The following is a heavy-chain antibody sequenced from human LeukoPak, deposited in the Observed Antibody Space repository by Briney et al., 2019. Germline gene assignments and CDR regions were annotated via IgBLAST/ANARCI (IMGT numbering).Heavy chain of an antibody. CDR3: AKGGSGDAFDI. J-gene: IGHJ3*02. D-gene: IGHD2-15*01. V-gene: IGHV3-74*01. Sequence: GGSLRLSCAASGFTFSSYWMHWVRHAPGKGLVWVSRINSDGSSTSYADSVKGRFTISRDNAKNTLYLQMNSLRAEDTALYYCAKGGSGDAFDIWGQGTMVTVSS. CDR2: INSDGSST. CDR1: GFTFSSYW.